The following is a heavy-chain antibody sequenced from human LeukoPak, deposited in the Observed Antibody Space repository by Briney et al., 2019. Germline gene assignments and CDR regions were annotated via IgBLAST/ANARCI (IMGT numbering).Heavy chain of an antibody. D-gene: IGHD3-22*01. CDR3: AKVLSSYYYDSSGYSYAFDI. J-gene: IGHJ3*02. CDR1: GFTFSSYA. CDR2: ISGSGGST. V-gene: IGHV3-23*01. Sequence: GGSLRLSCAASGFTFSSYAMSWVRQAPGKGLEWVSAISGSGGSTYYADSVKGRFTISRDNSKNTLYLQMNSLRAEDTAVYYCAKVLSSYYYDSSGYSYAFDIWGQGTMVTVSS.